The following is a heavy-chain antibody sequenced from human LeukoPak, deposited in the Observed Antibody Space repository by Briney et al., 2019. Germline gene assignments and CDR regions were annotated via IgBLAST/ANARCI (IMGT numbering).Heavy chain of an antibody. CDR1: GGSMSSYY. Sequence: SETLSLTCTVSGGSMSSYYWSWIRQPPGKGLEWIGYIYHSGRTNYNPTLKSRVTTSVDTSKNHFSLKLSSVTAADTAVYFCARHGITIFGVVADLYGMDVWGQGTTVTVSS. CDR3: ARHGITIFGVVADLYGMDV. J-gene: IGHJ6*02. D-gene: IGHD3-3*01. V-gene: IGHV4-59*08. CDR2: IYHSGRT.